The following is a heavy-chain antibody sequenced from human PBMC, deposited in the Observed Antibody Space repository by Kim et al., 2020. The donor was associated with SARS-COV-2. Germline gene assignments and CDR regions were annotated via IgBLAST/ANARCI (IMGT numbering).Heavy chain of an antibody. V-gene: IGHV4-39*01. Sequence: SLKSPITISVDTSKNQFSRKLSSVTAADTAVYYCARSRVAAAGSPDWFDPWGQGTLVTVSS. D-gene: IGHD6-13*01. CDR3: ARSRVAAAGSPDWFDP. J-gene: IGHJ5*02.